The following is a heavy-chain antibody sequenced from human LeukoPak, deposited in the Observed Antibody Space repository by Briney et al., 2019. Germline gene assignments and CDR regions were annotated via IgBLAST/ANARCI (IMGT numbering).Heavy chain of an antibody. D-gene: IGHD2-2*02. J-gene: IGHJ5*02. CDR2: IYYSGST. V-gene: IGHV4-39*01. CDR3: ARVGYCSSTSCYSGYNWFDP. Sequence: PSETLSLTCTVSGGSNSSSSYYWGWIRQPPGKGLEWIGSIYYSGSTYYNPSLKSRVTISVDTSKNQFSLKLSSVTAADTAVYYCARVGYCSSTSCYSGYNWFDPWGREPWSPSPQ. CDR1: GGSNSSSSYY.